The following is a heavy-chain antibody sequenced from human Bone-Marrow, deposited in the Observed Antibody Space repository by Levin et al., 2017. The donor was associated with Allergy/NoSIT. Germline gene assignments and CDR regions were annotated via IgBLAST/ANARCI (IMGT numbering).Heavy chain of an antibody. V-gene: IGHV3-72*01. CDR3: TRAHAGGEAGGWRDFDY. D-gene: IGHD2-21*01. CDR1: GFTFSDHY. J-gene: IGHJ4*02. CDR2: TRNKGQSYST. Sequence: PGGSLRLSCAVSGFTFSDHYMDWVRQAPGKGLEWVGRTRNKGQSYSTEYAASVKGRFTISRDDSKNSLFLQMNSLKTEDTAVYYCTRAHAGGEAGGWRDFDYWGQGTLVTVSS.